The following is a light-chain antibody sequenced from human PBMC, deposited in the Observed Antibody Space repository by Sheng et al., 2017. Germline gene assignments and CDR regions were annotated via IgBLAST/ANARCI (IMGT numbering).Light chain of an antibody. CDR3: QQRSKWPVT. V-gene: IGKV3-11*01. CDR1: QSVSSS. Sequence: EIVLTQSPATVSLSPGERATLSCRASQSVSSSLAWYQQKPGQAPRLLIYDASNRATGIPARFSGSGSGTDFTLTISSLEPEDFAVYYCQQRSKWPVTFGPGTKVDIK. J-gene: IGKJ3*01. CDR2: DAS.